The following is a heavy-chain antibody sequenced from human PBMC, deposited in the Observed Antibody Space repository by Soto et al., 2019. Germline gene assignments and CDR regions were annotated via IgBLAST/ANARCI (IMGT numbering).Heavy chain of an antibody. Sequence: PSETLCLTCTVSGGSISSYYWSWIRQPPGKGLEWIGYIYYSGSTNYNPSLKSRVTISVDTSKNQFSLKLSSVTAADTAVYYCARVLVAARPHYGMDVWGQGTTVTVSS. CDR2: IYYSGST. V-gene: IGHV4-59*01. CDR1: GGSISSYY. D-gene: IGHD6-6*01. J-gene: IGHJ6*02. CDR3: ARVLVAARPHYGMDV.